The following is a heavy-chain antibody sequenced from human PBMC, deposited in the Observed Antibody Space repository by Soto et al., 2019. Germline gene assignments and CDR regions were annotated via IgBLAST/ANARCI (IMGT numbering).Heavy chain of an antibody. CDR2: IIPIFGTA. Sequence: QVQLVQSGAEVKKPGSSVKVSCKASGGTFSSYAISWVRQAPGQGLEWMGGIIPIFGTANYAQKFQSRVTITAEDSTSTAYMELSRLRSEDTAVYYCAREGGGCSYGWGSYYYYGMDVWGQGTTVTVSS. CDR3: AREGGGCSYGWGSYYYYGMDV. CDR1: GGTFSSYA. D-gene: IGHD5-18*01. J-gene: IGHJ6*02. V-gene: IGHV1-69*01.